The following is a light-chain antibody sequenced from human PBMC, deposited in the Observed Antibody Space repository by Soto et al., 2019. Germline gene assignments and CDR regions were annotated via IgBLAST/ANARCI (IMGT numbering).Light chain of an antibody. Sequence: QSVLTQPASVSGSPGQSITISCTGTSSDAGGYNYVSWYQQHPGKAPKLMIYDVSNRPSGVSNRFSGSKSGNTASLTISGLQAEDEADYYCSSYAGSNNYVFGTGTKVTVL. CDR1: SSDAGGYNY. CDR2: DVS. CDR3: SSYAGSNNYV. J-gene: IGLJ1*01. V-gene: IGLV2-14*01.